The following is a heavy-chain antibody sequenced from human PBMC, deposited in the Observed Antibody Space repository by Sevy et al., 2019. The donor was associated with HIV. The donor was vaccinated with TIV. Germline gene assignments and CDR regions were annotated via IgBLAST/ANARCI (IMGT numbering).Heavy chain of an antibody. CDR2: ISSSGSTI. CDR3: ATGWLGNLSFDY. CDR1: GFTFSSYE. V-gene: IGHV3-48*03. J-gene: IGHJ4*02. Sequence: GGSLRLSCAASGFTFSSYEMNWVRQAPGKGLEWVSYISSSGSTIYYADSVKGRFTISRDNAKNSLYLQMNSLRAEDTAVYYCATGWLGNLSFDYWGQGTLVTVSS. D-gene: IGHD5-12*01.